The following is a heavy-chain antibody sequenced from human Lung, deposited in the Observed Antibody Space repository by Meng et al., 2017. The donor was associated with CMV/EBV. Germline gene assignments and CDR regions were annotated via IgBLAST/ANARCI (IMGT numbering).Heavy chain of an antibody. CDR1: GYTXTNYG. CDR2: INTYDGNT. V-gene: IGHV1-18*01. J-gene: IGHJ4*02. Sequence: ASXXVSXKASGYTXTNYGISWVRQAPGQGLEWMGWINTYDGNTDYPQRVQGRVTMTTDTSTSTAYMELRSLRSDDTAVYYCARGRNEVYYYHTSDLRPPDYWXQGTLVTVSS. D-gene: IGHD3-22*01. CDR3: ARGRNEVYYYHTSDLRPPDY.